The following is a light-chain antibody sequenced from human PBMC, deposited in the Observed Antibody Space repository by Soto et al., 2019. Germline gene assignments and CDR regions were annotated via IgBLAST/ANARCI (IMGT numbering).Light chain of an antibody. CDR2: EVS. Sequence: QSVLTQPASVSGSPGQSITISCTGTSSDVGGYHYVSWYQQHPGKAPKLMIYEVSNRPSGVSNRFSGSKSGNTASLTISGLQAEDEAHYYCSSYTTSSTLVIFGGGTQLTVL. V-gene: IGLV2-14*01. CDR3: SSYTTSSTLVI. J-gene: IGLJ2*01. CDR1: SSDVGGYHY.